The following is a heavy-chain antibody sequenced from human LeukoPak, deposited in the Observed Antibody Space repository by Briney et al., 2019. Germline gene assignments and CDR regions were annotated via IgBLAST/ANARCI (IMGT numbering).Heavy chain of an antibody. CDR3: ARRKWEQQGRDYYFNGLDV. V-gene: IGHV4-4*02. CDR1: IGSISSSKW. D-gene: IGHD1/OR15-1a*01. Sequence: ASETLSLTCSVSIGSISSSKWWSWVRQSPVEGLEWIGEIYLYGTTNYNPSFTSRVTMSVDRSRNQFSLKLTSVTAADTAVYYCARRKWEQQGRDYYFNGLDVWGPGTTVIVSS. J-gene: IGHJ6*02. CDR2: IYLYGTT.